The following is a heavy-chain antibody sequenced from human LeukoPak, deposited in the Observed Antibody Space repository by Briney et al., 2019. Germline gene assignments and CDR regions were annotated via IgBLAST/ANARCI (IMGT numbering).Heavy chain of an antibody. D-gene: IGHD1-7*01. J-gene: IGHJ6*02. CDR3: TRVTYDWNSHYFHGLDI. V-gene: IGHV4-31*03. CDR2: IYSTGST. Sequence: SETLSLTCTVSGGSISTDGYYWSWIRQYPGKGLEWIGYIYSTGSTHDNPSLKSRVTMSVDTAKNQFSLNLSSLTAADTAVYYCTRVTYDWNSHYFHGLDIWGPGITVAVSS. CDR1: GGSISTDGYY.